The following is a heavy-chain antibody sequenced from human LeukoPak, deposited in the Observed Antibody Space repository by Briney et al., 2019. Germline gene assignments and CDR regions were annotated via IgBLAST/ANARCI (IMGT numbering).Heavy chain of an antibody. CDR1: GVTFSSYG. J-gene: IGHJ6*02. D-gene: IGHD2-8*01. CDR2: IRYDGSNK. CDR3: AKEMVWGSVDYYYSMDV. Sequence: QPGGSLRLSCAASGVTFSSYGMHWVRQAPGKGLEWVAFIRYDGSNKYYADSVKGRFTISRDNSKNTLYRQMNSLRAEDTAVYYCAKEMVWGSVDYYYSMDVWGQGTTVTVSS. V-gene: IGHV3-30*02.